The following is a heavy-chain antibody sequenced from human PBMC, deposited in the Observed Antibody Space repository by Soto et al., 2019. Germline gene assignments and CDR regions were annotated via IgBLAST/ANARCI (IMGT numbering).Heavy chain of an antibody. D-gene: IGHD6-19*01. CDR3: ARWGDEQWLVQSAPYYYYYYGMDV. CDR2: IIPIFGTA. V-gene: IGHV1-69*13. J-gene: IGHJ6*02. CDR1: GGTFSSYA. Sequence: GASVKVSCKASGGTFSSYAVSWVRQAPGQGLEWMGGIIPIFGTANYAQKFQGRVTITADESTSTAYMELSSLRSEDTAVYYCARWGDEQWLVQSAPYYYYYYGMDVWGQGTTVTVSS.